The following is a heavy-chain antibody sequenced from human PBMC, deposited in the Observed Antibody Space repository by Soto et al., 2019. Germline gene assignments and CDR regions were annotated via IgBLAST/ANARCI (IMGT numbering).Heavy chain of an antibody. CDR2: ISSSSTI. CDR1: GFTFSSYS. V-gene: IGHV3-48*02. D-gene: IGHD4-17*01. J-gene: IGHJ4*02. CDR3: ASQAYGDIDY. Sequence: PGGSLRLSCAASGFTFSSYSMNWVRQAPGKGLEWVSYISSSSTIYYADSVKGRFTISRDNAKNSLYLQMNSLRDEDTAIYYCASQAYGDIDYWGQGTPVTVSS.